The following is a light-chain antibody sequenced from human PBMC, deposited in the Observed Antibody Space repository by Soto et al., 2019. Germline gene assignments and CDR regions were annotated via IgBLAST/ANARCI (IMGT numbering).Light chain of an antibody. J-gene: IGKJ1*01. CDR1: QGIRND. CDR3: LQYHSFPRT. Sequence: DIQMTQSPSSLSASVGDRVTITCRASQGIRNDVGWYQQRPGNAPKRLIYDASILQSGVTSHFSGSGFGTEFTLTISGLQAEDSATYYCLQYHSFPRTFGRGTNVEVK. V-gene: IGKV1-17*01. CDR2: DAS.